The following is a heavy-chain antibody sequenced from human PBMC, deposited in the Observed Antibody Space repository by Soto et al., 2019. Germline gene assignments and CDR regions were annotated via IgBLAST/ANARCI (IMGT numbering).Heavy chain of an antibody. V-gene: IGHV3-23*01. Sequence: LRLSCAASGFTFSSYAMSWVRQAPGEGLEWVSAISGSGGSTYYADSVKGRFTISRDNSKNTLYLQMNSLRAEDTAVYYCAKDRGWELPFDYWGQGTLVTVSS. CDR2: ISGSGGST. D-gene: IGHD2-15*01. CDR3: AKDRGWELPFDY. J-gene: IGHJ4*02. CDR1: GFTFSSYA.